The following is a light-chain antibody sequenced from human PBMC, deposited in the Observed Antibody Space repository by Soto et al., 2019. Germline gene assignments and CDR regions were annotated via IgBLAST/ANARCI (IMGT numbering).Light chain of an antibody. CDR3: QQYGSSSFT. V-gene: IGKV3-20*01. Sequence: EIVLTQSPGTLSLSPGERATLSYRASQSVSSSYLAWYQQKPGQAPSLLIYGASSRATGIPDRFSGSGSGTDFTLTISRLEPEDFAVYYCQQYGSSSFTFGPGTKVDIK. J-gene: IGKJ3*01. CDR2: GAS. CDR1: QSVSSSY.